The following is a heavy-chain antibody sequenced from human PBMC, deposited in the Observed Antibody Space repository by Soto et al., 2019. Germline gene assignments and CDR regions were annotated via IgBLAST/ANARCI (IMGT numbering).Heavy chain of an antibody. CDR2: INDDGSST. D-gene: IGHD1-1*01. CDR1: DIHWSNHL. Sequence: PAGTLRNFCAAYDIHWSNHLMHWPRQVPGKGLVWVSHINDDGSSTKFADSVKGRFTISRDNAKNTLYLQMSALRVGDTAVYYCGRDRKGTSGWGQGTLVTVS. V-gene: IGHV3-74*03. J-gene: IGHJ4*02. CDR3: GRDRKGTSG.